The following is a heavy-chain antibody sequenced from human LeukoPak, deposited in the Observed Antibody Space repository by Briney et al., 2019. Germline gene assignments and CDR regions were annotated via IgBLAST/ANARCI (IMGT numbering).Heavy chain of an antibody. Sequence: ASVKVSCKASGYTFTSYYMHWVRQAPGQGLEWMRIINPSGGSINYAQKFQGRVTVTRDTSTSTVYMELSSLRSEDTAVYYCTRQWRSYWYFDLWGRGTLVTVSS. CDR3: TRQWRSYWYFDL. V-gene: IGHV1-46*01. D-gene: IGHD2-8*01. CDR2: INPSGGSI. J-gene: IGHJ2*01. CDR1: GYTFTSYY.